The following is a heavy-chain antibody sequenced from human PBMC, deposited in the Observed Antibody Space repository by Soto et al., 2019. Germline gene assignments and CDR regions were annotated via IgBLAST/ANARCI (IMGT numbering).Heavy chain of an antibody. Sequence: ASVKVSCKASGYTFTSYAMHWVRQAPGQRLEWMGWINAGNGNTKYSQKFQGRVTITRDTSASTAYMELSSLRSEDTAVYYCARDFKRNYDSSGYYYGYWGQGTLVTVS. J-gene: IGHJ4*02. CDR1: GYTFTSYA. D-gene: IGHD3-22*01. CDR2: INAGNGNT. CDR3: ARDFKRNYDSSGYYYGY. V-gene: IGHV1-3*01.